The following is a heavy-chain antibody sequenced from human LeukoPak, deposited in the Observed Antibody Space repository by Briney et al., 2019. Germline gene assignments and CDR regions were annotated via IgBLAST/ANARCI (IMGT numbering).Heavy chain of an antibody. CDR2: IYSGGST. J-gene: IGHJ2*01. CDR3: ARETKLLYSSGWYGYFDL. Sequence: GGPLRLSCAASGFTFNTYTMNWVRQAPGKGLEWVSVIYSGGSTYYADSVKGRFTISRDNSKNTLYLQMNSLRAEDTAVYYCARETKLLYSSGWYGYFDLWGRGTLVTVSS. D-gene: IGHD6-19*01. CDR1: GFTFNTYT. V-gene: IGHV3-66*01.